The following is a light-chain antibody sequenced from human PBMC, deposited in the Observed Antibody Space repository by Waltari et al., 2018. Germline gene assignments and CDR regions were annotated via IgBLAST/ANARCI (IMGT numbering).Light chain of an antibody. CDR1: SGHSSNI. CDR2: VNSDGSH. CDR3: QTGGHGTWV. Sequence: QLVVPQSPSASASLGASVKLTCTPSSGHSSNIIAWLQQQPEKGPRYLMKVNSDGSHSRGDEIPDRFSGSSSGAERYLTISSLQAEDKADYYCQTGGHGTWVFGGGTKLTVL. V-gene: IGLV4-69*01. J-gene: IGLJ3*02.